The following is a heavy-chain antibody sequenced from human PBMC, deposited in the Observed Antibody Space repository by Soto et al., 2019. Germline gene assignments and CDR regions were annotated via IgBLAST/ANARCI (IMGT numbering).Heavy chain of an antibody. CDR3: AKGGYFDSQYNMDV. V-gene: IGHV3-9*01. CDR1: GFTFDAYA. J-gene: IGHJ6*02. Sequence: EVQLVESGGVLVQPGRSLRLSCAASGFTFDAYAMDWVRQAPWKGLEWVSGIRWNSGSIGYADSVKGRFTISRDNAQNCLYLQMNSLKAEDTALYYCAKGGYFDSQYNMDVWGQGTKGTVSS. CDR2: IRWNSGSI. D-gene: IGHD3-9*01.